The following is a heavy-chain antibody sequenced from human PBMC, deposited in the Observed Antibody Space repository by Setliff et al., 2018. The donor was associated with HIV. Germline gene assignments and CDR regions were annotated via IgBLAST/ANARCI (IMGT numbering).Heavy chain of an antibody. Sequence: SEILSLTCTVSGASVASGDSYWSWIRLPAGKGPQWIGHVHTNVRTNYYPSLNSRVTISADISNTENSLFLQMDSLRHEDTAFYFCAKDEVWFGHLPNRGYFDLWGRGTLVTVSS. V-gene: IGHV4-61*10. CDR3: AKDEVWFGHLPNRGYFDL. CDR1: GASVASGDSY. D-gene: IGHD3-16*01. J-gene: IGHJ2*01. CDR2: VHTNVRT.